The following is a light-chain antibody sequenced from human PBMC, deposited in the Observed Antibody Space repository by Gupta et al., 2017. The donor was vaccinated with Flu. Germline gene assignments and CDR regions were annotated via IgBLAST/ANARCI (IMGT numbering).Light chain of an antibody. CDR1: QTIARF. Sequence: DIQMTQSPSSLSASVGDSVSITCRASQTIARFLNWYQQKPGKAPSLLIYSAFTLQGGVPARFSGSASGTEFTLTISGLQPEDFATYYCQQRDAMPRMFGQGTRVEIK. CDR3: QQRDAMPRM. V-gene: IGKV1-39*01. CDR2: SAF. J-gene: IGKJ1*01.